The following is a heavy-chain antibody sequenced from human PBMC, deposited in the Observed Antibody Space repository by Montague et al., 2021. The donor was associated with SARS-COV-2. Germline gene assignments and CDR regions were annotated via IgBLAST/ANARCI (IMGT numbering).Heavy chain of an antibody. CDR1: GGSISSYY. CDR2: IYYSGST. J-gene: IGHJ5*02. D-gene: IGHD3-22*01. CDR3: AREGFSSGYYET. Sequence: SETLSLTCTVSGGSISSYYWGWIRQPPGKGLEWIGSIYYSGSTYYNPSLKSRVAISVDTSKNQFSLILRSMTAADTAVFYCAREGFSSGYYETWGQGTLVTVSS. V-gene: IGHV4-39*02.